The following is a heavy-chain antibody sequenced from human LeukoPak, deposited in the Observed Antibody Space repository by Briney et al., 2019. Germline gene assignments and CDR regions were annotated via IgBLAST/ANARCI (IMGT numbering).Heavy chain of an antibody. CDR1: GGSFSGYY. Sequence: PSEALSLTCAVYGGSFSGYYWSWIRQPPGKGLEWIGEINHSGSTNYNPSLKSRVTISVDTSKNQFSLKLSSATAADTAVYYCARAKGVVAATEGWNYWGQGTLVTVSS. CDR3: ARAKGVVAATEGWNY. V-gene: IGHV4-34*01. CDR2: INHSGST. D-gene: IGHD2-15*01. J-gene: IGHJ4*02.